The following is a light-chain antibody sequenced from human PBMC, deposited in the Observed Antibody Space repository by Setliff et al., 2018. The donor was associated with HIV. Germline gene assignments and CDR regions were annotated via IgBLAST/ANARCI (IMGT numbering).Light chain of an antibody. Sequence: QSALIQPASVSGSPGQSVTVSCTGTSSDVGSYDFVSWYQQLPGKAPKLLIYEVTNRPSGVPDRFSGSKSGNTASLTISGLQAEDEADYYCSSYTSSSTIFGGGTKGTVL. CDR3: SSYTSSSTI. CDR1: SSDVGSYDF. V-gene: IGLV2-14*01. J-gene: IGLJ2*01. CDR2: EVT.